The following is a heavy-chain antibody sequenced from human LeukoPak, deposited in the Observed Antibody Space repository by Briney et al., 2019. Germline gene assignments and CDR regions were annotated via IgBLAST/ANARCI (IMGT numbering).Heavy chain of an antibody. D-gene: IGHD4-17*01. J-gene: IGHJ4*02. Sequence: SETLSLTCAVYGGSFSGYYWSWIRQPPGKGLEWIGEINHSGSTNYNPSLKSRVTISVDTSKNQFSLKLSSVTAADTAVYYCARGWGMTTVTTSSFDNWGQGTLVTVSS. CDR2: INHSGST. CDR1: GGSFSGYY. V-gene: IGHV4-34*01. CDR3: ARGWGMTTVTTSSFDN.